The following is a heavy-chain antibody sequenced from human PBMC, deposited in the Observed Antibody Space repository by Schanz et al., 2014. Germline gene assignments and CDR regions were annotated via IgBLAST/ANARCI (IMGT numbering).Heavy chain of an antibody. V-gene: IGHV3-23*01. CDR3: AKARRKANCSGGRCFHYSYYGMDV. D-gene: IGHD2-15*01. Sequence: QLLESGGGLIQPGGSLRLSCAASGFTFSSYAMSWVRQAPGKGLEWVSTISTSGGSTYYADSVKGRFTISRDNSKNILYLQMNSLRAEDTAVYCCAKARRKANCSGGRCFHYSYYGMDVWGQGTTVTVSS. J-gene: IGHJ6*02. CDR2: ISTSGGST. CDR1: GFTFSSYA.